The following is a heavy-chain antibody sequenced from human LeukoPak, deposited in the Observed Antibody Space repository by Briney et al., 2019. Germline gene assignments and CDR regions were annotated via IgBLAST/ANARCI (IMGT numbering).Heavy chain of an antibody. J-gene: IGHJ5*02. V-gene: IGHV3-21*01. D-gene: IGHD3-10*01. Sequence: PGGSLRLSCAASGFTFSSYSMNWVRQVPGKGLEWVSSISSSYIYYADSVKGRFTISRDNAKNSLYLQMNSLRAEDTAVYYCARDVMVRGVIVWFDPWGQGTLVTVSS. CDR2: ISSSYI. CDR1: GFTFSSYS. CDR3: ARDVMVRGVIVWFDP.